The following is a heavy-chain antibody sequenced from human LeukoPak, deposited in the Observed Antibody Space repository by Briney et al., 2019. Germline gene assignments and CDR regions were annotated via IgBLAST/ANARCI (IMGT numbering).Heavy chain of an antibody. CDR3: ARALRYSYGPTGKHDAFDI. CDR1: GYTFTSYY. Sequence: ASVKVSCKASGYTFTSYYMHWVRQAPGQGLEWMGIINPSGGSTSYAQKFQGRVTMTRDTSTSTVYMQLSSLRSEDTAVYYCARALRYSYGPTGKHDAFDIWGQGTMVTVSS. CDR2: INPSGGST. D-gene: IGHD5-18*01. J-gene: IGHJ3*02. V-gene: IGHV1-46*03.